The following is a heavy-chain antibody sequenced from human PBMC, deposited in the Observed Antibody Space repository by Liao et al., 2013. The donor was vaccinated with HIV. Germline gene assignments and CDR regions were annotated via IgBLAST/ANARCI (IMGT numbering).Heavy chain of an antibody. CDR1: GDSISGSSYY. D-gene: IGHD2/OR15-2a*01. J-gene: IGHJ4*02. V-gene: IGHV4-39*07. CDR3: ARDGGLLLYYFDY. CDR2: IHYSGIT. Sequence: QLQLQASGPGLVKPSETLSLTCTVFGDSISGSSYYWGWIRQSPGKGLEGIASIHYSGITYYNPPVKSRVTISLDTPKNEFSLKLNSVTAADTAVYYCARDGGLLLYYFDYWGPGTLVTVSS.